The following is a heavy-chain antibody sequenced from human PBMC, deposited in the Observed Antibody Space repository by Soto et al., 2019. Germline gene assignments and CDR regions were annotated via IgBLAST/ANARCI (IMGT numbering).Heavy chain of an antibody. CDR1: GGSFSGYY. J-gene: IGHJ4*02. V-gene: IGHV4-34*01. CDR3: ARGRQAVGLEF. Sequence: QVQLQQWGAGLLKPSETLSLTCAVYGGSFSGYYWSWIRQPPGKGLEWIGEINHSGSTNYNPSLKSRLNISVDTSKRQFSLKLTSVTAADTAVYHCARGRQAVGLEFWGLGTLVTVSS. CDR2: INHSGST. D-gene: IGHD1-26*01.